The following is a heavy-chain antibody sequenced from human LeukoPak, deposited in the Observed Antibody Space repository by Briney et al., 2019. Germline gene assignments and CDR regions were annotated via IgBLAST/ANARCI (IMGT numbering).Heavy chain of an antibody. CDR2: IRNDGSHK. J-gene: IGHJ6*02. Sequence: GGSLRLSCAASGFIFSSYGVHWVRQAPGKGLEWVAVIRNDGSHKYYADSVKGRFTISRDDSKNTLVLQMNSLTAEDTAVYYCVKDRVTEAYGMEVWGQGTTVTVSS. V-gene: IGHV3-30*02. CDR1: GFIFSSYG. CDR3: VKDRVTEAYGMEV.